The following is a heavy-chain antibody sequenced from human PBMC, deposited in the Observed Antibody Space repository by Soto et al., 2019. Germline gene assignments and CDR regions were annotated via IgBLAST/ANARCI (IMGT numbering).Heavy chain of an antibody. J-gene: IGHJ4*02. V-gene: IGHV3-23*01. CDR3: AKEGATSWYFFDY. CDR2: INGNGGST. D-gene: IGHD2-2*01. CDR1: RFTFSNFW. Sequence: GGSLRLSCAASRFTFSNFWFHCVRQAPGKGLEWVSHINGNGGSTYYADSVKGRFTISRDNSKNTLYLQMNSLTAEDTAIYYCAKEGATSWYFFDYWGQGTLVTVSS.